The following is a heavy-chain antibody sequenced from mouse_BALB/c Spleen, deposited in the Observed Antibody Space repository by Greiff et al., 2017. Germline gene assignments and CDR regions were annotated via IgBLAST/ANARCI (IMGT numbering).Heavy chain of an antibody. CDR3: AREGYGNPFAD. Sequence: QVQLQQSGAELAKPGASVKMSCKASGYTFTSYWMHWVKQRPGQGLEWIGYINPSTGYTEYNQKFKDKATLTADKSSSTAYMQLSSLTSEDSAVYNCAREGYGNPFADWGQGTLVTVSA. CDR1: GYTFTSYW. J-gene: IGHJ3*01. CDR2: INPSTGYT. D-gene: IGHD2-1*01. V-gene: IGHV1-7*01.